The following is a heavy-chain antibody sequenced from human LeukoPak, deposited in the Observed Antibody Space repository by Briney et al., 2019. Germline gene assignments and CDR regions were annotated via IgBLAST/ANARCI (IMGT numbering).Heavy chain of an antibody. CDR1: GGSISSFY. D-gene: IGHD6-19*01. J-gene: IGHJ4*02. CDR2: IYTSGST. CDR3: ARGGIAVADRTYYFDY. V-gene: IGHV4-4*07. Sequence: PSETLSLTCSVSGGSISSFYCNWMRQPAGKGLEWIGRIYTSGSTNYNPSLKSRVTISVDTSKNQFSLKLSSVTAADTAAYYCARGGIAVADRTYYFDYWGQGTLVTVSS.